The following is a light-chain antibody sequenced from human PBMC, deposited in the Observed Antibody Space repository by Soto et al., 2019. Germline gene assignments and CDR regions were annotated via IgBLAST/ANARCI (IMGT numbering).Light chain of an antibody. V-gene: IGKV2-28*01. CDR1: QSLLHTNGYNY. CDR2: LGS. J-gene: IGKJ2*01. CDR3: MQALQTPYT. Sequence: DIVMTQSPLSLPVTPGESASISCRSSQSLLHTNGYNYLDWYLQKPGQSPQLLIYLGSNRASGVPDRFSGSGSGTDFTLKISRVEAEDVGVYYFMQALQTPYTFGQGTKLEIK.